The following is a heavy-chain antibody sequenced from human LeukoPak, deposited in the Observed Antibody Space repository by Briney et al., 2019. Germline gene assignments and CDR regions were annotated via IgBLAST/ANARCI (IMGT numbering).Heavy chain of an antibody. CDR3: AKDQSRYSSSWYGDDY. CDR2: ISASSDSI. J-gene: IGHJ4*02. D-gene: IGHD6-13*01. Sequence: GGSLRLSCAASGFTFSSYAMSWVRQAPGEGLEWVSGISASSDSIYYTDSVKGRFTISRDNSKNTLYLQMNSLRAEDTAVYYCAKDQSRYSSSWYGDDYWGQGTLVTVSS. V-gene: IGHV3-23*01. CDR1: GFTFSSYA.